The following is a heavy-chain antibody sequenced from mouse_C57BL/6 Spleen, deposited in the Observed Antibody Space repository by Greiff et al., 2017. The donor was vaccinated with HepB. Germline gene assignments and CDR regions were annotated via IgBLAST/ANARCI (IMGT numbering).Heavy chain of an antibody. CDR2: IYPGGGYT. CDR3: ARRDYYGSNYFDY. Sequence: VQLQQSGAELVRPGTSVKMSCKASGYTFTNYWIGWAKQRPGHGLEWIGDIYPGGGYTNYNEKFKGKATLTADKSSSTAYMQFSSLTSEDSAIYYCARRDYYGSNYFDYWGQGTTLTVSS. V-gene: IGHV1-63*01. CDR1: GYTFTNYW. J-gene: IGHJ2*01. D-gene: IGHD1-1*01.